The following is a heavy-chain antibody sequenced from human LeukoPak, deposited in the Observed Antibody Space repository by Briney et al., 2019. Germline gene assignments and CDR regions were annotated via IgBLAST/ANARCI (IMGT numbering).Heavy chain of an antibody. V-gene: IGHV1-8*01. CDR2: MNPNSGNT. CDR1: GYTFTSYD. Sequence: ASVKVSCKASGYTFTSYDINWVRQATGQGLEWMGWMNPNSGNTGYAQKFQGRVTMTRNTSISTAYMELSSLRSEATAVYYCARAGGYSYTFDPWGQGTLVTVSS. CDR3: ARAGGYSYTFDP. J-gene: IGHJ5*02. D-gene: IGHD5-18*01.